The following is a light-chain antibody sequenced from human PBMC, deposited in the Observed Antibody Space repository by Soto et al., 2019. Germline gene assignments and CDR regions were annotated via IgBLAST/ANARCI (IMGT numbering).Light chain of an antibody. V-gene: IGKV2-28*01. Sequence: DIVMTQSPVSLPVTPGEPASITCRSSQSLLYSDGYNYLDWYLQKPGQSPQLLIYLGSNRAHGVPDRFSGSGSGTDFTLKISRVEAEDVGVYYCMQALQTPLTFGGGTKVEIK. J-gene: IGKJ4*01. CDR2: LGS. CDR1: QSLLYSDGYNY. CDR3: MQALQTPLT.